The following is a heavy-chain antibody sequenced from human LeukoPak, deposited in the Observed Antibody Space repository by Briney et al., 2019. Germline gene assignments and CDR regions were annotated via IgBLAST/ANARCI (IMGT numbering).Heavy chain of an antibody. D-gene: IGHD5-18*01. Sequence: GGSLRLSCAASGFTFSSYSMNWVRQAPGKGLEWVSASSGSGGSTYYADSVKGRFTISRDNSKNTLYLQMNSLRAEDTAVYYCARVWIQLWLRADDAFDIWGQGTMVTVSS. CDR1: GFTFSSYS. J-gene: IGHJ3*02. CDR3: ARVWIQLWLRADDAFDI. V-gene: IGHV3-23*01. CDR2: SSGSGGST.